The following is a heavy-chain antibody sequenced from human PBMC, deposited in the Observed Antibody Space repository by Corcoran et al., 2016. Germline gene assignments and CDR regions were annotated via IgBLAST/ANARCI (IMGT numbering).Heavy chain of an antibody. Sequence: EVQLVESGGGLVKPGGSLRLSCAASGFTFSSYSMNWVRQAPGKGLEWVSSISSSSSYIYYADSVKGRFTISRDNAKNSLYLQMNSLRAEETAVYYCARAYSSSGAEPGMDVWGQGTTVTVSS. CDR3: ARAYSSSGAEPGMDV. CDR1: GFTFSSYS. CDR2: ISSSSSYI. J-gene: IGHJ6*02. D-gene: IGHD6-13*01. V-gene: IGHV3-21*01.